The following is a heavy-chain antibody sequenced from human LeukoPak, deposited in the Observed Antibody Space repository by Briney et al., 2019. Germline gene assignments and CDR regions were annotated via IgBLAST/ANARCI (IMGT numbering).Heavy chain of an antibody. D-gene: IGHD3-22*01. V-gene: IGHV4-61*02. CDR3: ARHIYYDSSGYYFDY. CDR1: GGSISSGSYY. Sequence: SQTLSLTCTVSGGSISSGSYYWSWIRQPAGKGLEWIGRIYTSGSTNYNPSLKSRVTISVDTSKNQFSLKLSSVTAADTAVYYCARHIYYDSSGYYFDYWGQGTLVTVSS. J-gene: IGHJ4*02. CDR2: IYTSGST.